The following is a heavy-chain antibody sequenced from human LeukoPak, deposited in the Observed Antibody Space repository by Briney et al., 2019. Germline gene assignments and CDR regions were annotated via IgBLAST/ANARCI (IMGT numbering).Heavy chain of an antibody. J-gene: IGHJ4*02. CDR2: IKQDGSEK. Sequence: PGGSLRLSCAASGFTFSSYWMSWVRQAPGKGLEWVANIKQDGSEKYYVDSVKGRFTISRDNAKNSLYLQMNSLRAEDTAVYYCAREDYDILTGYYGRLDYWGQGTLVTVSS. V-gene: IGHV3-7*01. CDR1: GFTFSSYW. CDR3: AREDYDILTGYYGRLDY. D-gene: IGHD3-9*01.